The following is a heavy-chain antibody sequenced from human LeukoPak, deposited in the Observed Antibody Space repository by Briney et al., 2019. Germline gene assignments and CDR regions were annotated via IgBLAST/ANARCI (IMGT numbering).Heavy chain of an antibody. CDR1: GYSFTDYD. V-gene: IGHV1-18*01. CDR2: VSIYNDNT. Sequence: GASVKVSCKASGYSFTDYDFSWVRQAPGQGLEWLGWVSIYNDNTNYAREFQDRITMTTDISTSTAYVELKSLTSDDTAVYFCARTGHYRFDYWGQGTLVTVSS. D-gene: IGHD3-9*01. J-gene: IGHJ4*02. CDR3: ARTGHYRFDY.